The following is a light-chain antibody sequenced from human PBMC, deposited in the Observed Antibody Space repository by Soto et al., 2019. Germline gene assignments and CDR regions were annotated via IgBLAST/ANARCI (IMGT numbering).Light chain of an antibody. CDR3: QQSYSTPLT. CDR1: QSISSY. Sequence: DPQMPLSPPSLSASVGDRVTITCRACQSISSYLYWYQQNPEKAPNLLIYAASSLQSGVPSRFCGSGAGTDFTLTISSLQPEGFATYYCQQSYSTPLTFGPGTKVDIK. V-gene: IGKV1-39*01. J-gene: IGKJ3*01. CDR2: AAS.